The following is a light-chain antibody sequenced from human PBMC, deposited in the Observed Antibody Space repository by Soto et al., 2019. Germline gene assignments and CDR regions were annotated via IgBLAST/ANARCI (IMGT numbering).Light chain of an antibody. Sequence: EIVMTQSPATLSVSPGERATLSCRASQSVSSNLAWYQQKPGQAPSLLIYGASNRATGIPARFSGSGSGTDFTLTISSLEAEDFAVYYCQQRSNWPPITFGQGTRLEIK. CDR1: QSVSSN. J-gene: IGKJ5*01. CDR3: QQRSNWPPIT. V-gene: IGKV3-11*01. CDR2: GAS.